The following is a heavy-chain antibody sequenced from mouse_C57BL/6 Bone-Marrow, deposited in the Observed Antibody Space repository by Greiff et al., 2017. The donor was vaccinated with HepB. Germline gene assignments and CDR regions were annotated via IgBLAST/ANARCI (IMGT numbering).Heavy chain of an antibody. Sequence: VQLVESGAELAKPGASVKLSCKASGYTFTSYWLHWVKQRPGQGLEWIGYINPSSGYTKYDQKFKDKATLTADKSSSTAYMQLSSLTYEDSAVYYCARTSYWGRFAYWGQGTLVTVSA. V-gene: IGHV1-7*01. J-gene: IGHJ3*01. CDR3: ARTSYWGRFAY. CDR2: INPSSGYT. D-gene: IGHD4-1*01. CDR1: GYTFTSYW.